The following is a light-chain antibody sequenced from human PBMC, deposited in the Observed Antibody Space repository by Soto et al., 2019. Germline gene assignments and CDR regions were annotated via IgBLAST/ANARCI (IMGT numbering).Light chain of an antibody. CDR2: AAS. J-gene: IGKJ1*01. CDR1: QSSRSW. V-gene: IGKV1-5*01. CDR3: LQHYSFPRT. Sequence: IQLTQSPSTLSASVGDRVTISCRASQSSRSWLAWYQQKPGKAPKRLIYAASSLQSGVPSRFSGSGSGTEFIFTISSLQPEDVATYYRLQHYSFPRTFGQGTKVDIK.